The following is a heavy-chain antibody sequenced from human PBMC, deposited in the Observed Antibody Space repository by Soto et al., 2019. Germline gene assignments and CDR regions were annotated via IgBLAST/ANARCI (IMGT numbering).Heavy chain of an antibody. CDR3: ASAPADGFCSGGSCYPYYYYYYGMDV. Sequence: GASVKVSCKASRYTFTSSGISWVRQAPGQGLEWMGWISAYNGNTNYAQKLQGRVTMTTDTSTSTAYMELRSLRSDDTAVYYCASAPADGFCSGGSCYPYYYYYYGMDVWGQGTTVTVSS. CDR1: RYTFTSSG. J-gene: IGHJ6*02. D-gene: IGHD2-15*01. V-gene: IGHV1-18*01. CDR2: ISAYNGNT.